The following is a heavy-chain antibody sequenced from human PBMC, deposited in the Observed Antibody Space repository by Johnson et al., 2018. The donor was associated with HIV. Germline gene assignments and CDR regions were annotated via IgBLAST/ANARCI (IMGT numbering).Heavy chain of an antibody. Sequence: QVQLVESGGDLVQPGGSLRLSCAASGFTFINYAMSWVRQAPGKGLEWVAFIRYDGSNRNYADSVKGRFTISRDNSKNTLYLQMNSLRAEDTAVYFCARNRITMVQMTSHDVFDIWGQGTMVTVSS. CDR1: GFTFINYA. J-gene: IGHJ3*02. CDR2: IRYDGSNR. D-gene: IGHD3-10*01. V-gene: IGHV3-30*02. CDR3: ARNRITMVQMTSHDVFDI.